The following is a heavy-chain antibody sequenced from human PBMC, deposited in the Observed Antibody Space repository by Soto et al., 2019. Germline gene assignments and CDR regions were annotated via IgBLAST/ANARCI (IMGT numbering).Heavy chain of an antibody. CDR2: IYYSGST. D-gene: IGHD6-13*01. CDR3: ARRALWGAAAGTFDD. Sequence: QVQLQESGPGLVKPSETLSPTCTVSGGSISSYYWSWIRQPPGKGLEWFGYIYYSGSTNYNPSLKSRVTISVETSRIQYCLKLSSVTAADTAVYYCARRALWGAAAGTFDDWGQGTLVTVSS. J-gene: IGHJ4*02. V-gene: IGHV4-59*01. CDR1: GGSISSYY.